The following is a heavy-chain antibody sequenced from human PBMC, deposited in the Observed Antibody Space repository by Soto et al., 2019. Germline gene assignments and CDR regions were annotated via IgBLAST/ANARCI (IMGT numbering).Heavy chain of an antibody. CDR3: ARREGSGYGGGFDP. D-gene: IGHD5-12*01. J-gene: IGHJ5*02. Sequence: ASVKVSCKASGYTFTGYYMHWVRQAPGQGLEWMGWINPNSGGTNYAQKFQGRVTMTRDTSISTAYMELSRLRSDDTAVYYCARREGSGYGGGFDPWGQGTLVTVSS. V-gene: IGHV1-2*02. CDR2: INPNSGGT. CDR1: GYTFTGYY.